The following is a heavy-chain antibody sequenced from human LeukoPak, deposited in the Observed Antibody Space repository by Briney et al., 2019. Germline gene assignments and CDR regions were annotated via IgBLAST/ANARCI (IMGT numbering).Heavy chain of an antibody. Sequence: SETLSLTCTVSCGSISSSSYYWGWIRQPPGKGLEWIGNIHYGGSTYYNPSLKSRVTISVDTSKNQFSLKLSSVTAADTAVYYCARGIAVAGGDYWGQGTLVTVSS. CDR2: IHYGGST. CDR1: CGSISSSSYY. CDR3: ARGIAVAGGDY. D-gene: IGHD6-19*01. J-gene: IGHJ4*02. V-gene: IGHV4-39*07.